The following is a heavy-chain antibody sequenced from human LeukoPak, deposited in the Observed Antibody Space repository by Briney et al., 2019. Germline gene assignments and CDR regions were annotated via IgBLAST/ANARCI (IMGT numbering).Heavy chain of an antibody. J-gene: IGHJ4*02. Sequence: AGRSLRLSCAASGFTFSSYAIHWVRQAPGKGPEWVAVISYDGRDKHHADSVKGRFTISRDNSKNTLYLQMDSLRPEDTAVYYCAKDRVQIATYFFDYWGQGTLVTVSS. CDR3: AKDRVQIATYFFDY. V-gene: IGHV3-30*04. CDR1: GFTFSSYA. D-gene: IGHD2/OR15-2a*01. CDR2: ISYDGRDK.